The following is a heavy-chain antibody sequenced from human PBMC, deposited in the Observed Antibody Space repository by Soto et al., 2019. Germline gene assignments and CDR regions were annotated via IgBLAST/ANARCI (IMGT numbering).Heavy chain of an antibody. CDR1: GDSVSSNSAA. D-gene: IGHD2-15*01. J-gene: IGHJ6*02. CDR3: ARVAVAAAYYYYGMDV. Sequence: QSQTLSLTCAISGDSVSSNSAAWNWIRQSPSRGLEWLGRTYYRSKWYNDYAVSVKSRITINPDTSKNQFSLQLNSVTPEDTAVYYCARVAVAAAYYYYGMDVWGQGTTVTVSS. CDR2: TYYRSKWYN. V-gene: IGHV6-1*01.